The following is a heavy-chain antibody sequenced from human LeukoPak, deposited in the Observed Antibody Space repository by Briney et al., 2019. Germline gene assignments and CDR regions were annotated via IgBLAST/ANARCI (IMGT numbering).Heavy chain of an antibody. V-gene: IGHV1-18*01. CDR3: ARDRSMGATGPAAFDI. D-gene: IGHD1-26*01. CDR1: GYTFTSYG. J-gene: IGHJ3*02. Sequence: GASVKVSCKASGYTFTSYGISWVRQAPGQGLEWMGWISAYNGNANYAQKLQGRVTMTTDTSTSTAYMELRSLRSDDTAVYYCARDRSMGATGPAAFDIWGQGTMVTVSS. CDR2: ISAYNGNA.